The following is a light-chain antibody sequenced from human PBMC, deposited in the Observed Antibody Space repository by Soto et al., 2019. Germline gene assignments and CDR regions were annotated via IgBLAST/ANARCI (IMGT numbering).Light chain of an antibody. CDR3: CSYTASNTLL. CDR2: DVT. CDR1: SSDVGGYNY. Sequence: QSVLTQPASVPGSPGQSITISCTGTSSDVGGYNYVSWYQHHPGKAPKLLIHDVTNRPSGVSNRFSGSKSGDTASLTISGLQAEDEADYYCCSYTASNTLLFGGGTKVTVL. J-gene: IGLJ3*02. V-gene: IGLV2-14*03.